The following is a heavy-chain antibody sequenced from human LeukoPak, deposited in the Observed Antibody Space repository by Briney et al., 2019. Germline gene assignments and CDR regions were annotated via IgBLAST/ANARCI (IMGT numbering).Heavy chain of an antibody. J-gene: IGHJ4*02. CDR2: IYTTGST. Sequence: PSETLSPTCSVAGGSISSGSYYWSWIRQPAGKGLEWIGRIYTTGSTNYNPSLKSPVPITLDTSKNQFSLKLSSVSAADTAVYYCARVPRRGVWGSYRYVEKYYFDYWGQGTLVTVSS. V-gene: IGHV4-61*02. CDR3: ARVPRRGVWGSYRYVEKYYFDY. CDR1: GGSISSGSYY. D-gene: IGHD3-16*02.